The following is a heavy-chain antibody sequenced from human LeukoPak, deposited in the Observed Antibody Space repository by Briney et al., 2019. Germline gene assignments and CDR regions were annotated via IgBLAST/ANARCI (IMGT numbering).Heavy chain of an antibody. CDR3: ARGYKGYHCSSTSCSFYMDV. J-gene: IGHJ6*03. Sequence: ASVKVSCKASGYTFTGYYMHWVRQAPGQGLEWMGWINPNSGGTNYAQKFQGRVTMTRDTSISTAYMELSRLRSDDTAVYYCARGYKGYHCSSTSCSFYMDVWGKGTTVTVSS. V-gene: IGHV1-2*02. D-gene: IGHD2-2*01. CDR1: GYTFTGYY. CDR2: INPNSGGT.